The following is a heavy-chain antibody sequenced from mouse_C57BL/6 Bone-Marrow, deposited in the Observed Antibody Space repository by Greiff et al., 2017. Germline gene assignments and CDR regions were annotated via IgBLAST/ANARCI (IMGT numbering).Heavy chain of an antibody. J-gene: IGHJ2*01. CDR2: IDPEDGET. D-gene: IGHD1-1*01. V-gene: IGHV14-2*01. Sequence: VQLQQSGAELVKPGASVKLSCTASGFNIKDYYIHWVKQRTEQGLEWIGRIDPEDGETNYAPKFQDKATITADTSSNTAYLQLSSLTSEDTAVYYCTRALIYYGTNYWGQGTTLTVSS. CDR1: GFNIKDYY. CDR3: TRALIYYGTNY.